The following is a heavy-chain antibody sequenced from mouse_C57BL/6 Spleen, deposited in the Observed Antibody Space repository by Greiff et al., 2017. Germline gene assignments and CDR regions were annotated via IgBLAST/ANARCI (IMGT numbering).Heavy chain of an antibody. V-gene: IGHV1-63*01. Sequence: QVQLQQSGAELVRPGTSVKMSCKASGYTFTNYWIGWAKQRPGHGLEWIGDIYPGGGYTNYNEKFKGKATLTADKSSSTAYMQFSSLTSEDSAVYYCARGVLRYWYFDVWGTGTTVTVSS. J-gene: IGHJ1*03. CDR1: GYTFTNYW. D-gene: IGHD1-1*01. CDR3: ARGVLRYWYFDV. CDR2: IYPGGGYT.